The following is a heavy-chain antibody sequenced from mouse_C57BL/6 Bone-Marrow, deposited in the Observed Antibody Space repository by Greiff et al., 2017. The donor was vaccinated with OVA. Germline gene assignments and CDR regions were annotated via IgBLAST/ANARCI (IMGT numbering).Heavy chain of an antibody. V-gene: IGHV5-17*01. D-gene: IGHD1-1*02. CDR1: GFTFSDYG. J-gene: IGHJ3*01. CDR2: ISSGSSTI. Sequence: EVMLVESGGGLVKPGGSLKLSCAASGFTFSDYGMHWVRQAPEKGLEWVAYISSGSSTIYYADTVKGRFTISRDNAKNTLFLQMTSLRSEDTAMYYCARLDRWLSFAYWGQGTLVTVSA. CDR3: ARLDRWLSFAY.